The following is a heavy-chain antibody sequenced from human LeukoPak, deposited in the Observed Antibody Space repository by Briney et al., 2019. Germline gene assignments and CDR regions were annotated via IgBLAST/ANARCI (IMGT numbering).Heavy chain of an antibody. CDR3: ARDLDGYRSGNGA. D-gene: IGHD5-12*01. V-gene: IGHV3-74*01. CDR1: GFXFSNYW. J-gene: IGHJ5*02. CDR2: INTDGSST. Sequence: GGSLRLSCAASGFXFSNYWMHWVRQAPGKGLMWVSRINTDGSSTDYADSVKGRFTISRDNAKNTLYLQMNSLRAEDTAVYYCARDLDGYRSGNGAWGQGTLVTVSS.